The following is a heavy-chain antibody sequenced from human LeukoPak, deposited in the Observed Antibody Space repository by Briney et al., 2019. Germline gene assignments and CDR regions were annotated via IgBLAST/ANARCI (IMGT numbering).Heavy chain of an antibody. D-gene: IGHD6-19*01. V-gene: IGHV5-51*01. CDR3: ARRGGAVAGNFDY. Sequence: GESLKISCKGSGYSFTNYWIGWVRQMPGKGLEWMGILYPGDSDTRYSPSFQGQVSISADKSISTAYLQWSSLKASDTAMYYCARRGGAVAGNFDYWGQGTLVTVSS. CDR1: GYSFTNYW. J-gene: IGHJ4*02. CDR2: LYPGDSDT.